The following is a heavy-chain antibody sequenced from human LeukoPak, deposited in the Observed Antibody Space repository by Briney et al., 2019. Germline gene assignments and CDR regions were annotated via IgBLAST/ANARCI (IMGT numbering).Heavy chain of an antibody. J-gene: IGHJ4*02. Sequence: ASVKVSCKASGYTFTNYYIHWVRQAPGQGLECMGIINPSGGSTSYAQKFQGRVTMTRDMSTSTAYMELSRLRSDDTAVYYCARVTVDTDNYWGQGTLVTVSS. CDR2: INPSGGST. V-gene: IGHV1-46*01. D-gene: IGHD5-18*01. CDR3: ARVTVDTDNY. CDR1: GYTFTNYY.